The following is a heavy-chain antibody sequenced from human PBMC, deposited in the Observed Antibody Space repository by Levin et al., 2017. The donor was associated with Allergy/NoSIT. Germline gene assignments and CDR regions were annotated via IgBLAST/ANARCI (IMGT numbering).Heavy chain of an antibody. J-gene: IGHJ4*02. Sequence: GESLKISCAASGFTFSSYSMNWVRQAPGKGLEWVSYISSSSSTIYYADSVKGRFTISRDNAKNSLYLQMNSLRAEDTAVYYCARDIGKRRGYRGPYYFDYWGQGTLVTVSS. CDR1: GFTFSSYS. D-gene: IGHD5-18*01. V-gene: IGHV3-48*04. CDR2: ISSSSSTI. CDR3: ARDIGKRRGYRGPYYFDY.